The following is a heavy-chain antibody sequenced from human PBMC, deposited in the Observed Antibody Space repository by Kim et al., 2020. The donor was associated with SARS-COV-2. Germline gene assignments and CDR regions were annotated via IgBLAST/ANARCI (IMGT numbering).Heavy chain of an antibody. V-gene: IGHV4-39*01. CDR2: IYYSGST. CDR1: GGSISSSSYY. Sequence: SETLSLTCTVSGGSISSSSYYWGWIRQPPGKGLEWIGIIYYSGSTYYNPSLKSRVTISVDTSKNQFSLKLSSVTAADTAVYYCASLVPAAISGFAEYFQHWGQGTLVTVSS. D-gene: IGHD2-2*02. J-gene: IGHJ1*01. CDR3: ASLVPAAISGFAEYFQH.